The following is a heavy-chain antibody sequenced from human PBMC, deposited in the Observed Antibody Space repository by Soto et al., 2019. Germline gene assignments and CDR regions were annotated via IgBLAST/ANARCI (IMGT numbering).Heavy chain of an antibody. J-gene: IGHJ4*02. CDR1: GYTFTGYY. V-gene: IGHV1-2*02. CDR3: ARSGVTTVESFDY. D-gene: IGHD3-10*01. Sequence: GASVKVSCKASGYTFTGYYMHWVRQAPGQGLEWMGWINPNSGGTNYAQKFQGRVTMTRDTSISTAYMELSRLRSDDTAVYYRARSGVTTVESFDYWGQGTLVTVSS. CDR2: INPNSGGT.